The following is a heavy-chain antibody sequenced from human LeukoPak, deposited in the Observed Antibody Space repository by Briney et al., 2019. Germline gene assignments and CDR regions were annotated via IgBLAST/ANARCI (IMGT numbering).Heavy chain of an antibody. J-gene: IGHJ4*01. CDR2: IYYSGST. D-gene: IGHD2-2*01. V-gene: IGHV4-59*12. CDR3: ARGVPRRPEYQLLSRWSPRGYYFDY. CDR1: GGSISSYY. Sequence: SETLSLTCTVAGGSISSYYWSWIRQPPGQGLEWIGYIYYSGSTNYNPSLKSRVTISVDTSKNQFSLKLSSVTAADTAVDYWARGVPRRPEYQLLSRWSPRGYYFDYRGQGNLVTGSP.